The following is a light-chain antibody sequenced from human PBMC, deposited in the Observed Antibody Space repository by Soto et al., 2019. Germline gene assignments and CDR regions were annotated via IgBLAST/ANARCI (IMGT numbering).Light chain of an antibody. CDR1: SSDVGSYNY. CDR2: DVN. V-gene: IGLV2-11*01. CDR3: CSYAGSYTWV. Sequence: QSVLTQPRSVSGSPGQSVTLSCTGTSSDVGSYNYVSWYQQHPGKAPKLMIDDVNKRPSGVPDRFSGSRSGNTASLTISGLQAEDEADYYCCSYAGSYTWVFSGGTKLTVL. J-gene: IGLJ3*02.